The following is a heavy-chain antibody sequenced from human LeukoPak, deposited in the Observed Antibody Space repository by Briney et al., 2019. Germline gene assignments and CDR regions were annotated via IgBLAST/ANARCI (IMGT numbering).Heavy chain of an antibody. V-gene: IGHV1-18*01. J-gene: IGHJ4*02. CDR3: ARAATVRLGELSHFYY. Sequence: GPSVKLSCNASGYIFTNYATSWVRHAPAQGREWMGWISAYNGNTNYTQKPQGRDTLTTDTPTSTAYMEERTLISDHTAVFYCARAATVRLGELSHFYYWGQGNLVTVSS. CDR2: ISAYNGNT. D-gene: IGHD3-16*02. CDR1: GYIFTNYA.